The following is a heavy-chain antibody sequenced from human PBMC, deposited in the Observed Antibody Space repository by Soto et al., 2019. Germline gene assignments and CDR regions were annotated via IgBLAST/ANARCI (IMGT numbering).Heavy chain of an antibody. CDR3: AAYDFWSGYPVDY. CDR2: ISSSSSYI. V-gene: IGHV3-21*01. J-gene: IGHJ4*02. D-gene: IGHD3-3*01. CDR1: GFTFSSYS. Sequence: PGGSLRLSCAASGFTFSSYSMNWVRQAPGKGLEWVSSISSSSSYIYYADSVKGRFTISRDNAKNSLYLQMNSLRAEDTAVYYCAAYDFWSGYPVDYWGQGTLVTVSS.